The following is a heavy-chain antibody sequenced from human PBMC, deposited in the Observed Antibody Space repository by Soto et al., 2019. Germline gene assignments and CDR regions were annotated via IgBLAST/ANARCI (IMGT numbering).Heavy chain of an antibody. CDR3: ARKAIVVVPAAIRDAFDI. CDR1: GGSISIGGYY. V-gene: IGHV4-31*03. CDR2: IYYSGST. Sequence: SETLSLTCTVSGGSISIGGYYGSWIRQHPGKGLEWIGYIYYSGSTYYNPSLKSRVTISVDTSKNQFSLKLSSVTAADTAVYYCARKAIVVVPAAIRDAFDIWGQGTLVTVSS. J-gene: IGHJ4*02. D-gene: IGHD2-2*01.